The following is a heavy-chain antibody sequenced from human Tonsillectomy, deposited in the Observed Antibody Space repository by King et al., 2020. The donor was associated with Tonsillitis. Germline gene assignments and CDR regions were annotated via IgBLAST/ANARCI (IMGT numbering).Heavy chain of an antibody. Sequence: VQLQESGPGLVKPSETLSLTCTVSGASISNYFWSWIRQPPGKGLEWIGYIYDSGSTNCNPSLKSRVTISVDTSKNQFSLKLSSLTAADTAVYYCARGYDILPGSNNWFDPWGQGTLVTVSS. CDR3: ARGYDILPGSNNWFDP. J-gene: IGHJ5*02. D-gene: IGHD3-9*01. CDR1: GASISNYF. CDR2: IYDSGST. V-gene: IGHV4-59*01.